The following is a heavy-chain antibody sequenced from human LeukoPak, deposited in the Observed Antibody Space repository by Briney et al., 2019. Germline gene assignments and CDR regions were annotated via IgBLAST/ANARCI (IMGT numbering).Heavy chain of an antibody. Sequence: GGSLRLSCAASGFTLSSYWMHWVRQAPGKGLLWVSRINSDGSYTSYADSVKGRFTISRDSAKNTLYLQMNSLRAEDTAVYYCATRIVGATVYFQHWGQGTLVTVSS. J-gene: IGHJ1*01. D-gene: IGHD1-26*01. CDR3: ATRIVGATVYFQH. CDR2: INSDGSYT. CDR1: GFTLSSYW. V-gene: IGHV3-74*01.